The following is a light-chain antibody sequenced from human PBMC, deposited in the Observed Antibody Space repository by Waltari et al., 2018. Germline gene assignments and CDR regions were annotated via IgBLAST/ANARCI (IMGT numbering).Light chain of an antibody. Sequence: DIQMTQSPSTLSASVGDTVTFTCRASESISTWLVWYQQRPGKAPKLLIYKASYLETGVPSRFSGSGSGTEFILTISSLRPDDSATYYCQQYSNYSTFGQGTKLEIK. J-gene: IGKJ2*01. CDR3: QQYSNYST. V-gene: IGKV1-5*03. CDR2: KAS. CDR1: ESISTW.